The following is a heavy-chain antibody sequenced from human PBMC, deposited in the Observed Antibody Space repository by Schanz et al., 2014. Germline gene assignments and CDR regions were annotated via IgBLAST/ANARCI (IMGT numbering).Heavy chain of an antibody. CDR2: ISGSGDNT. J-gene: IGHJ4*02. D-gene: IGHD5-12*01. CDR3: ARDDGGGYNQIDY. V-gene: IGHV3-NL1*01. Sequence: QVLLVESGGGLVKPGGSLRLSCSASGFTFSSHGMHWVRQAPAKGLEWVSAISGSGDNTFYADSVRGRFTISRDNSENTLFLEMNSLRLEDTAVYYCARDDGGGYNQIDYWGQGALVTVSS. CDR1: GFTFSSHG.